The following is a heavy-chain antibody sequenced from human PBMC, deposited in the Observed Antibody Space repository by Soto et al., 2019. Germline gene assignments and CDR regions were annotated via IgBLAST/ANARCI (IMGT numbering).Heavy chain of an antibody. Sequence: GGSLRLSCAASGFTFSSYAMSWVRQAPGKGLEWVSAISGSGGSTYYADSVKGRFTISRDNSKNTLYLQMNSLRAEDTAVYYCEKRADPGSGWYYFDYWGQGTLAPVYS. J-gene: IGHJ4*02. CDR1: GFTFSSYA. V-gene: IGHV3-23*01. D-gene: IGHD6-19*01. CDR2: ISGSGGST. CDR3: EKRADPGSGWYYFDY.